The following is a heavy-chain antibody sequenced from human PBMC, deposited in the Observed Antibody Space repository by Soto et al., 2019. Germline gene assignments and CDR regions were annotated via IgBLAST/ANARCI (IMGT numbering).Heavy chain of an antibody. CDR1: GYTFTSYD. V-gene: IGHV1-8*01. Sequence: QVQLVQSGAEVKKPGASVKVSCKASGYTFTSYDINWVRQATGQGLEWMGWMNPNSGNTGYAQKFQGRTTMTRNTSISTAYMELSSLRSEDPAVYYCARGRRPSAVAGQYNWFDPWGQGTLVTVSS. CDR2: MNPNSGNT. D-gene: IGHD6-19*01. J-gene: IGHJ5*02. CDR3: ARGRRPSAVAGQYNWFDP.